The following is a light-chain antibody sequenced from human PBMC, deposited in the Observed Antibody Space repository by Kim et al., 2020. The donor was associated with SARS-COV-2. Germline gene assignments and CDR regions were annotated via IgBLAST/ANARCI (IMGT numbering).Light chain of an antibody. CDR2: DGY. CDR1: IRDIGGYNY. V-gene: IGLV2-14*03. J-gene: IGLJ3*02. Sequence: GQSFAISCTGNIRDIGGYNYVSWFQQHPGKAPKRMIYDGYNRPSRGSDRFSGSKSGNTASLTISGLQAEDGDDYYCTSYTGTNIWVFGGGTQLTVL. CDR3: TSYTGTNIWV.